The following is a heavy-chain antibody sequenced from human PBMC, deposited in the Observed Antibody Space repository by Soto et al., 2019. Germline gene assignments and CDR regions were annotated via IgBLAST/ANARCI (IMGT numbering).Heavy chain of an antibody. J-gene: IGHJ4*02. CDR1: GGSISSGDYY. CDR3: ARTFEGRHSSGWSKFDY. Sequence: PSETLSLTCTVSGGSISSGDYYWSWIRQPPGKGLEWIGYIYYSGSTYYNPSLKSRVTISVDTSKNQFSLKLSSVTAADTAVYYCARTFEGRHSSGWSKFDYWGQGSLVTGSS. D-gene: IGHD6-19*01. V-gene: IGHV4-30-4*01. CDR2: IYYSGST.